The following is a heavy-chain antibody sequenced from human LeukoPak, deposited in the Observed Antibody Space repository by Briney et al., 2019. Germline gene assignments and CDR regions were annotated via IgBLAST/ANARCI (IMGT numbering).Heavy chain of an antibody. Sequence: SETLSLTCAVYGGSFSRCYWSWIRQSPGKGLEWIAEIDHRGDTNYNPSVKSRVTISVDTSKNQFSLKVRSLTAADTAVYYCARGPTISETGYFDFWGQGTLVTVSS. V-gene: IGHV4-34*01. CDR2: IDHRGDT. CDR1: GGSFSRCY. D-gene: IGHD1-1*01. J-gene: IGHJ4*03. CDR3: ARGPTISETGYFDF.